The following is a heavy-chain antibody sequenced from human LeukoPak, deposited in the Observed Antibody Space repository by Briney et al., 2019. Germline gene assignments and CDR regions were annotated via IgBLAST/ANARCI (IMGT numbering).Heavy chain of an antibody. Sequence: GGSLRLSCAVSGITLSNYGMSWVRQAPGKGLEWVAGISDSGGRTKYADSVKGRFTISRDNSKNTLYLQMNSLRAEDTAVYFCAKRGCVIRVILVGFHKEAYYFYSWGQGAL. D-gene: IGHD3-22*01. J-gene: IGHJ4*02. CDR3: AKRGCVIRVILVGFHKEAYYFYS. CDR1: GITLSNYG. CDR2: ISDSGGRT. V-gene: IGHV3-23*01.